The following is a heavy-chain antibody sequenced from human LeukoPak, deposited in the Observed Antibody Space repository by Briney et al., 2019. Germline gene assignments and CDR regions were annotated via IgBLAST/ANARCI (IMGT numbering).Heavy chain of an antibody. V-gene: IGHV3-74*01. CDR2: IIMDGSYT. CDR3: VRDGHAYNFDL. D-gene: IGHD5-24*01. CDR1: GFTFSPYW. J-gene: IGHJ4*02. Sequence: GGSLRLSCAASGFTFSPYWMHWVRQAPGKGLVWVSRIIMDGSYTNYADSVKGRFTISRVNTKSTLYLQMNSLRAEDTAMYYRVRDGHAYNFDLWGQGTPVTVSS.